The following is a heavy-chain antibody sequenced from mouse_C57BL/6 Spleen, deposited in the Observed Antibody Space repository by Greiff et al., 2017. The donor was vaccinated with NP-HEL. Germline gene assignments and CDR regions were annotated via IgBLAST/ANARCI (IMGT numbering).Heavy chain of an antibody. V-gene: IGHV1-76*01. Sequence: QVQLKQSGAELVRPGASVKLSCKASGYTFTDYYINWVKQRPGQGLEWIARIYPGSGNTYYNEKFKGKATLTAEKSSSTAYMQLSSLTSEDSAVYFCARDYYGSSIYAMDYWGQRTSVTVSS. CDR2: IYPGSGNT. J-gene: IGHJ4*01. D-gene: IGHD1-1*01. CDR3: ARDYYGSSIYAMDY. CDR1: GYTFTDYY.